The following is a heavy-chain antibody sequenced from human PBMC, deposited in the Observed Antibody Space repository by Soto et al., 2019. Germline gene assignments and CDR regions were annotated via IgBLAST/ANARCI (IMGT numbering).Heavy chain of an antibody. CDR1: GFTFSSYG. Sequence: QVQLVESGGGVVQPGRSLRLSCVASGFTFSSYGMHWVRQAPGKGLEWVAVIWYDASNKYYADSVKGRFTISRDNTKNTMYLQMNSLRADDTAVYYCARDPIGPGIFDYWGQGTLVTVSS. CDR2: IWYDASNK. D-gene: IGHD1-26*01. CDR3: ARDPIGPGIFDY. V-gene: IGHV3-33*01. J-gene: IGHJ4*02.